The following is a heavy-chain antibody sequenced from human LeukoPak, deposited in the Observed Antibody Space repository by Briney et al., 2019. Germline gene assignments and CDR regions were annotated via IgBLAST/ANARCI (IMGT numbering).Heavy chain of an antibody. V-gene: IGHV4-4*07. CDR1: GGSIHSY. Sequence: SETLSLTCTVSGGSIHSYWSWIRPPAGKGLAWIGRIYTSGSTTYNPALKSRVTMSVDTSNNQFSLKLSSVTAADTAVYYCARDSGTTGEVKFDPWGQGTLVTVSS. CDR2: IYTSGST. D-gene: IGHD3-10*01. J-gene: IGHJ5*02. CDR3: ARDSGTTGEVKFDP.